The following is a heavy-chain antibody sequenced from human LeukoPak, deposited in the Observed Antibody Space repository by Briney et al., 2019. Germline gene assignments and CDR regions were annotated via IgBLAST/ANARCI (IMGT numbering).Heavy chain of an antibody. CDR3: ATERAGERPRPLLNYYYMDV. CDR1: GFTFSRYR. V-gene: IGHV3-7*01. Sequence: GGSLRLSCAASGFTFSRYRMSWVRQAPGKGLEWVANIKQDGSEKHYVDSVKGRFTISRDNAKNSLYLQMNSLRAEDTAVYYCATERAGERPRPLLNYYYMDVWGKGSTGTISS. D-gene: IGHD3-16*01. J-gene: IGHJ6*03. CDR2: IKQDGSEK.